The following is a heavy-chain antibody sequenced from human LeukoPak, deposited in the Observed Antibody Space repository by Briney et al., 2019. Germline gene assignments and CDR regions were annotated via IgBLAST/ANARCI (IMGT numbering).Heavy chain of an antibody. CDR2: IYSGGST. CDR3: AKLGSFMYFDH. V-gene: IGHV3-66*04. D-gene: IGHD2-15*01. CDR1: GFTFSDFY. Sequence: GGSLRLSCPASGFTFSDFYMSWVRQAPGKGLEWVSVIYSGGSTYYADSVKGRFTISRDNSKNTLYLQMNSLRAEDTAVYYCAKLGSFMYFDHWGRGTLVTVSS. J-gene: IGHJ2*01.